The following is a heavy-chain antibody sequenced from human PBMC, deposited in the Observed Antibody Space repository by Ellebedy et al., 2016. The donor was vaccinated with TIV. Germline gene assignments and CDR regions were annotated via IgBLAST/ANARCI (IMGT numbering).Heavy chain of an antibody. CDR1: GYSFTGYY. CDR2: INPKSGDT. D-gene: IGHD2-8*01. Sequence: AASVKVSCKASGYSFTGYYLHWMRQAPGQGPEWMGWINPKSGDTTYKKKFQDRVTMTRDTSISTAYMELSSLTSNDTAVYYCATSFCPDVVCPVNYWGQGTLVTVSS. V-gene: IGHV1-2*02. CDR3: ATSFCPDVVCPVNY. J-gene: IGHJ4*02.